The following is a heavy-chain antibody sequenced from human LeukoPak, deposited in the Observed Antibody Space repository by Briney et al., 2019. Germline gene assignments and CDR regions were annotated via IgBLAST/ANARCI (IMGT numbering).Heavy chain of an antibody. D-gene: IGHD4/OR15-4a*01. Sequence: PGGSLRLSCAASGFTVSTTYMTWVRQAPGKGLEWVSAIYAGSGTYYADSVKGRFTISRDNSKNMLYLQMNSLRGEDTAVYYCARGYGAGRGDNWFDPWGQGTLVTVSS. CDR1: GFTVSTTY. J-gene: IGHJ5*02. CDR2: IYAGSGT. CDR3: ARGYGAGRGDNWFDP. V-gene: IGHV3-53*01.